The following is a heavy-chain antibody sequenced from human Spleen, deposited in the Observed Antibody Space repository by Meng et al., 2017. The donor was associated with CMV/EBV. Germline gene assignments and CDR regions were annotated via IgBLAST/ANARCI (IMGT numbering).Heavy chain of an antibody. D-gene: IGHD2-15*01. CDR2: INPNSGGT. CDR3: ARARGVLLNPNDAFDI. CDR1: GYTFTGYY. J-gene: IGHJ3*02. Sequence: ASVKVSCKASGYTFTGYYMHWVRQAPGQGLEWMGWINPNSGGTNFVQKFQGSVTMTWDTSISTAYMELSRLRSYDSAVYYCARARGVLLNPNDAFDIWGQGTMVTVSS. V-gene: IGHV1-2*02.